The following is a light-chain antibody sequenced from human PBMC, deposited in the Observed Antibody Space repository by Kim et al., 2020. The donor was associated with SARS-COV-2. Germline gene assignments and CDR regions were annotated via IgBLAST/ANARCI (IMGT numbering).Light chain of an antibody. J-gene: IGLJ2*01. V-gene: IGLV6-57*01. CDR1: SGSIASGY. Sequence: GKTVTIACNRSSGSIASGYVQWYQQRPGNSPTTVIYEDKQRPSGVPDRFSGSIDSSSNSASLTISGLKTEDEDVYYCQSYDSNNRVFGSGTKLTVL. CDR3: QSYDSNNRV. CDR2: EDK.